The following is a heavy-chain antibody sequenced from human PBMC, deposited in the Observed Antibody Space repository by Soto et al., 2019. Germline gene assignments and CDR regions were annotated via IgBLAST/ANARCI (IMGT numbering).Heavy chain of an antibody. Sequence: SDTLSLTCTVSGSSISSSSYYWGWIRQPPGKGLEWIGSIYYSGSTYYNLSLKSRVTISVDTSKNQFSLKLSSMTAADTAVYFCARVPGYCSGDSCRIDYWGQGTLVTVSS. J-gene: IGHJ4*02. CDR1: GSSISSSSYY. D-gene: IGHD2-15*01. CDR3: ARVPGYCSGDSCRIDY. CDR2: IYYSGST. V-gene: IGHV4-39*01.